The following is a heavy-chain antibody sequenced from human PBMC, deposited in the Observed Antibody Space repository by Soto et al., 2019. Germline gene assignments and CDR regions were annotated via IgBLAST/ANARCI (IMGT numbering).Heavy chain of an antibody. CDR3: AKKGGGDYVLGY. Sequence: SGPTLVNPTQTLTLTCTFSGFSLSANGVGVGWIRQPPGKALEWLALIYWDDSKEYSPSLKSRLTITKDTSRNEVVLTMTNMDPVDTATYYCAKKGGGDYVLGYWGQGTLVTVSS. D-gene: IGHD4-17*01. V-gene: IGHV2-5*02. CDR2: IYWDDSK. J-gene: IGHJ4*02. CDR1: GFSLSANGVG.